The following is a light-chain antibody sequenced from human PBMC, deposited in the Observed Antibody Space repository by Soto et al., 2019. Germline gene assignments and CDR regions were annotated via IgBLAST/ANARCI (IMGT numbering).Light chain of an antibody. CDR3: QQYNNWLRGA. CDR2: GAS. J-gene: IGKJ1*01. Sequence: EIVMTQSPATLSVSPGERATLSCRASQSVSSNLDWYQQKPGQAPRLLIYGASTRATGIPARFSGSGSGTYCTLTISSLQSEDFAVYYCQQYNNWLRGAYGPGTKGEIK. CDR1: QSVSSN. V-gene: IGKV3-15*01.